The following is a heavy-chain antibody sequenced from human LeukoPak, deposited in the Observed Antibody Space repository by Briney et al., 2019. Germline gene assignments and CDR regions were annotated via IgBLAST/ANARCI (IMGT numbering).Heavy chain of an antibody. D-gene: IGHD6-19*01. V-gene: IGHV3-30-3*01. CDR1: GFTFSSYA. J-gene: IGHJ4*02. Sequence: GGSLRLSCAASGFTFSSYAMHWVRQAPGKGLEWVAVISYDGSNKYYADSVKGRFTISRDNAKNSLYLQMNSLRAEDTAVYYCARDLGGQWLVLDYFDYWGQGTLVTVSS. CDR3: ARDLGGQWLVLDYFDY. CDR2: ISYDGSNK.